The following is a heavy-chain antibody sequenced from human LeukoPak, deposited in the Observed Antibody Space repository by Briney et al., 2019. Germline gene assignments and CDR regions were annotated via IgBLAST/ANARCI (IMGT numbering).Heavy chain of an antibody. CDR3: ARETRETGSGDHQTDAFDI. D-gene: IGHD2-15*01. J-gene: IGHJ3*02. CDR1: GFTFSDYW. V-gene: IGHV3-74*01. CDR2: INRDASRP. Sequence: GGSLRLSCAASGFTFSDYWMHWVRQAPGKGLVWVSRINRDASRPSYADSVKGRFTISRDNAKNTLYLQTNSLRVEDTALYYCARETRETGSGDHQTDAFDIWGQGTMVSVSS.